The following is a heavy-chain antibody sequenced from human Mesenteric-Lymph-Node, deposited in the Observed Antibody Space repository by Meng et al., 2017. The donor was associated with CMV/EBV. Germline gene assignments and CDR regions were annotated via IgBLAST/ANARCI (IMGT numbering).Heavy chain of an antibody. D-gene: IGHD1-1*01. CDR1: GFSLSNYW. CDR3: ARDPHTARYIVYYYYGIDV. V-gene: IGHV3-7*01. CDR2: IKQGGSEK. Sequence: GESLKISCAASGFSLSNYWMTWVRQAPGKGLEWVANIKQGGSEKNYVDSVKGRFTISRDNAKNSLYLQMSSLRAEDTAVYYCARDPHTARYIVYYYYGIDVWGQGTSVTVSS. J-gene: IGHJ6*02.